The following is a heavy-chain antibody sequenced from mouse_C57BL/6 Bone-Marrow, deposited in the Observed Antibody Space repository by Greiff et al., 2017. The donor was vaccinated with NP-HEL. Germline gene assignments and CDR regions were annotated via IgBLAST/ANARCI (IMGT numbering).Heavy chain of an antibody. J-gene: IGHJ2*01. CDR1: GYTFTSYW. Sequence: QVQLKESGAELAKPGASVKLSCKASGYTFTSYWMHWVKQRPGQGLEWIGYINPSSGYTKYNQKFKDKATLTADKSSSTAYMQLISLTYEDSAVYYCAEGYNIDYWGQGTTLTVSS. CDR2: INPSSGYT. CDR3: AEGYNIDY. V-gene: IGHV1-7*01. D-gene: IGHD1-3*01.